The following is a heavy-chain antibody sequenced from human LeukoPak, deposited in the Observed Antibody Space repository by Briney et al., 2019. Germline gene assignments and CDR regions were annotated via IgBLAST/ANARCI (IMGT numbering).Heavy chain of an antibody. V-gene: IGHV3-74*03. Sequence: GGSLRLSCAASGFTFSRSWMHWVRQAPGKGLVWVSRINTDGSDTMYADSVKGRFTISRDNAKNTLYLQMNSLKAEDTAVYYCARDQGGSGPTTYDYWARETWSPSPQ. D-gene: IGHD6-19*01. CDR1: GFTFSRSW. J-gene: IGHJ4*02. CDR3: ARDQGGSGPTTYDY. CDR2: INTDGSDT.